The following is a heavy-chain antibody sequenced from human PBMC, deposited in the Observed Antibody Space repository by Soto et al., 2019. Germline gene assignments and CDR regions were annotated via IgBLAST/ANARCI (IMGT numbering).Heavy chain of an antibody. J-gene: IGHJ4*02. CDR1: TGSIRSDSYF. Sequence: QLLLQESGPGLLKPAETLSVTCSVSTGSIRSDSYFWGWIRKPPGKGLEWIWSINFGGSTYYKPSLKMRVTISIDTSKNQFSLKVSSVTDADTAVYYCSRVVDMATIVFDYWGPGTLVTVSS. CDR3: SRVVDMATIVFDY. CDR2: INFGGST. D-gene: IGHD5-12*01. V-gene: IGHV4-39*01.